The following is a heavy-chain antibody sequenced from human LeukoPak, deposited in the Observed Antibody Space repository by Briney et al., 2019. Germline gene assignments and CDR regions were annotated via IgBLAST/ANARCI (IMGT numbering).Heavy chain of an antibody. CDR3: ARNWAVNWFAP. CDR1: GFTFSEFW. J-gene: IGHJ5*02. CDR2: INQDGREK. V-gene: IGHV3-7*01. D-gene: IGHD3-16*01. Sequence: GGSLRLSYAASGFTFSEFWMTWVRQAPGKGLEWVANINQDGREKYYLDSVKGRFTISRDNAKSSLFLQMTSLRAEDTAVYYCARNWAVNWFAPWGQGTLVTVSS.